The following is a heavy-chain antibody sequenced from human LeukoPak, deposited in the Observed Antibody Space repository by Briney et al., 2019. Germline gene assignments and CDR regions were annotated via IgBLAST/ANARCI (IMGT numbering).Heavy chain of an antibody. CDR3: APDHEYSSGQYDALDI. D-gene: IGHD5-18*01. CDR1: GFTFSRFW. J-gene: IGHJ3*02. CDR2: IKQDGSEK. V-gene: IGHV3-7*03. Sequence: GGSLRLSCAASGFTFSRFWMSWVRQAPGKGLGWVAHIKQDGSEKYYVDSVKGRFTISRDNAKNSLSLQMNSLRAQDTAVYYCAPDHEYSSGQYDALDIWGQGTMVTVSS.